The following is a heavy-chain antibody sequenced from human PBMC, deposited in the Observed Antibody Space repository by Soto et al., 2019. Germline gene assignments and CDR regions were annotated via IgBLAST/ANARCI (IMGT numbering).Heavy chain of an antibody. D-gene: IGHD6-25*01. J-gene: IGHJ4*02. CDR1: GGSFSGYY. V-gene: IGHV4-34*01. CDR3: ARGVRSSGWLN. Sequence: SETLSLTCAVYGGSFSGYYWSWIRQPPGKGLEWIGEINHSGSTNYNPSLKSRVTISVDTSKNQFSLKLSSVTAADTAVYYCARGVRSSGWLNWGQGTLVTVSS. CDR2: INHSGST.